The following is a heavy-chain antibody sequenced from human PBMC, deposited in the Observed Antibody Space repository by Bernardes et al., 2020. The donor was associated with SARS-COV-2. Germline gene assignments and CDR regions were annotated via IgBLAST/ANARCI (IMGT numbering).Heavy chain of an antibody. CDR3: TRGPISGYGSFGV. Sequence: WGELRSSCAASGFSFRSYWMHWVRQVPGQGLVWVSRISYDGRTIDYADSVKGRFTISRDNAKNTLYLQMSSLSAEDTAVYYCTRGPISGYGSFGVWGQGTLVTVSS. CDR2: ISYDGRTI. D-gene: IGHD3-22*01. J-gene: IGHJ4*02. CDR1: GFSFRSYW. V-gene: IGHV3-74*01.